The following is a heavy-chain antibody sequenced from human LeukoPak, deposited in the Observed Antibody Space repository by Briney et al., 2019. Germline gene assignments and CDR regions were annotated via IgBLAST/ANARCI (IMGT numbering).Heavy chain of an antibody. CDR3: TGIAVAGPLSSDY. CDR1: GYTFTSYY. J-gene: IGHJ4*02. V-gene: IGHV1-2*02. Sequence: GASVKVSCKASGYTFTSYYMHWVRQAPGQGLEWMGWINPNSGGTNYAQKFQGRVTMTRDTSISTAYMELSRLRSDDTAVYYCTGIAVAGPLSSDYWGQGTLVTVSS. CDR2: INPNSGGT. D-gene: IGHD6-19*01.